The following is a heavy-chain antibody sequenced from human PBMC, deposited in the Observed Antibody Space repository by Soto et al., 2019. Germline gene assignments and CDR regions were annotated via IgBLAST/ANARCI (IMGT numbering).Heavy chain of an antibody. CDR1: GYTFTSYG. J-gene: IGHJ4*02. D-gene: IGHD5-12*01. CDR2: ISANNGNT. V-gene: IGHV1-18*01. CDR3: ARVQSGYDFAY. Sequence: QVQLVQSGAEVKKPGASVKVSCKASGYTFTSYGINWVRQAPGQGLEWMGWISANNGNTHYAQKLQGRVTMTTDTSTGTAYMGLRSLRSDDTAVYYCARVQSGYDFAYWGQGTLVTVSS.